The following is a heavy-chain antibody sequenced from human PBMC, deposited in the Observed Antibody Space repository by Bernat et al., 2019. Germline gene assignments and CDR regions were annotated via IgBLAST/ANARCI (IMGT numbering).Heavy chain of an antibody. CDR3: ARVGGGYSSSWYGGFDP. V-gene: IGHV4-38-2*01. Sequence: QVQLQESGPGLVKPSETLSLTCAVSGYSISSGYYWGWIQQPPGKGLEWIGSIYHSGSTYYNPSLKSRVTISVDTSKNQFSLKLSSVTAADTAVYYCARVGGGYSSSWYGGFDPWGQGTLVTVSS. J-gene: IGHJ5*02. D-gene: IGHD6-13*01. CDR2: IYHSGST. CDR1: GYSISSGYY.